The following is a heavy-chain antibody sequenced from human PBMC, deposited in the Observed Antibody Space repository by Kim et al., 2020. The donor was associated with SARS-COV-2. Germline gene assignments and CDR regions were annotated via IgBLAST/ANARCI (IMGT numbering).Heavy chain of an antibody. V-gene: IGHV4-4*07. J-gene: IGHJ1*01. Sequence: SETLSLTCTVSGGSISSYYWSWIRQPAGKGLEWIGRIYTSGSTNYNPSLKSRVTMSVDTSKNQFSLKLSSVTAADTAVYYCASVQRSRGIAAAGADELAEYFQHWGQGTLVTVSS. CDR2: IYTSGST. CDR3: ASVQRSRGIAAAGADELAEYFQH. CDR1: GGSISSYY. D-gene: IGHD6-13*01.